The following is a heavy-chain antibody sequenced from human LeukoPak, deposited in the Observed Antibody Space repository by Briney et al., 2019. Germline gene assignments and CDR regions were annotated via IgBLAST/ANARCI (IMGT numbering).Heavy chain of an antibody. J-gene: IGHJ4*02. Sequence: GGSLRLSCAASGFTFSSYGMHWVRQAPGKGLEWVSAISGSGGSTYYADSVKGRFTISRDNSKNTLYPQMNSLRAEDTAVYYCASPIVVVVAATPAIDYWGQGTLVTVSS. CDR1: GFTFSSYG. D-gene: IGHD2-15*01. CDR2: ISGSGGST. V-gene: IGHV3-23*01. CDR3: ASPIVVVVAATPAIDY.